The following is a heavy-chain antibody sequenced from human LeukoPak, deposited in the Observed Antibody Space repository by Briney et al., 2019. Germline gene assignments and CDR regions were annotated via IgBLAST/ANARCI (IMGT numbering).Heavy chain of an antibody. CDR2: ISSSSSYI. D-gene: IGHD3-22*01. Sequence: PGGSLRLSCAASGFTFSSYSMNWVRQAPGKGLEWVSSISSSSSYIYYADSVKGRFTISRDNAKNSLYLQMNSLRAEDTAVYYCARDGYYYDSSGYYLRAGLDYWGQGTLVTASS. V-gene: IGHV3-21*01. CDR1: GFTFSSYS. J-gene: IGHJ4*02. CDR3: ARDGYYYDSSGYYLRAGLDY.